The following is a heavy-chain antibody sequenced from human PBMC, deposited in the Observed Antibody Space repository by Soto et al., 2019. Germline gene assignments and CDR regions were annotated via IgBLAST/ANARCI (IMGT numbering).Heavy chain of an antibody. Sequence: GGSLRLSCAASGFTFSSYAMTWVRQAPGKGLEWVSAISGSGGNTYYADSVKGRFTISRDNSKNSLYLQMNSLRAEDTAVYYCARVSRADPPYSSGYRTHHWFDPWGQGTLVTVSS. D-gene: IGHD6-19*01. CDR2: ISGSGGNT. J-gene: IGHJ5*02. CDR3: ARVSRADPPYSSGYRTHHWFDP. V-gene: IGHV3-23*01. CDR1: GFTFSSYA.